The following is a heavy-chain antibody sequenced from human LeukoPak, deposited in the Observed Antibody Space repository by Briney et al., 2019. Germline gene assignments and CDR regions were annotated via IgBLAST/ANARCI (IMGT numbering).Heavy chain of an antibody. CDR2: ISAYNGNT. CDR3: ARDVLRVEGIAAAGRFGY. V-gene: IGHV1-18*01. D-gene: IGHD6-13*01. CDR1: GYTFTSYG. J-gene: IGHJ4*02. Sequence: AASVKVSCKASGYTFTSYGISWVRQAPGQGLEWMGWISAYNGNTNYAQKLQGRVTMTTDTSTSTAYMELRSLRSDDTAVYYCARDVLRVEGIAAAGRFGYWGQGTLVTVSS.